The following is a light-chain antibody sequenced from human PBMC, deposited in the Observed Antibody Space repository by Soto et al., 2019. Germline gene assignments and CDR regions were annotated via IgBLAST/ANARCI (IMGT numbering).Light chain of an antibody. CDR2: EVD. V-gene: IGLV2-14*01. CDR1: SSDVGHYNF. J-gene: IGLJ1*01. CDR3: SSYTSTNTYV. Sequence: QSALAQPASVSGSPGQSITISCTGSSSDVGHYNFVSWYQQHPTKAPKLMIYEVDKRPSGVPYRFSGSKSANTASLTTSGLQPEDEADYYCSSYTSTNTYVFGTGTKVTVL.